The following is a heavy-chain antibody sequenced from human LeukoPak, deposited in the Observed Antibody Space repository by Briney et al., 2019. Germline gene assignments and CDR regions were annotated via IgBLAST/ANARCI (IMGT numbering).Heavy chain of an antibody. CDR1: GGSISSNSYY. Sequence: SETLSLTCSVSGGSISSNSYYWGWIRQPPGKGLEWIGSIYYSGSTYYNPSLKSRVTISVDTSKNQFSLKLSSVTAADTAVYYCARAVSWTDYYYYMDVWGKGTTLTVSS. V-gene: IGHV4-39*07. D-gene: IGHD6-13*01. CDR3: ARAVSWTDYYYYMDV. CDR2: IYYSGST. J-gene: IGHJ6*03.